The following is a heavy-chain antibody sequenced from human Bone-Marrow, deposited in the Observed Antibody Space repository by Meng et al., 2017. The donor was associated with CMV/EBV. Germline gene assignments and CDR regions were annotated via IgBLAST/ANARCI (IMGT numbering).Heavy chain of an antibody. CDR1: LTFSSDA. D-gene: IGHD1-26*01. V-gene: IGHV3-30*04. CDR2: ISYDGSNK. Sequence: LTFSSDAMHWVRQAPGKGMEWVAVISYDGSNKYYADSEKGRFTISRDNSKNTLYLQMNSLRAEDTAVYYCARDRSGVVGATSVFDYWGQGTLVTVSS. CDR3: ARDRSGVVGATSVFDY. J-gene: IGHJ4*02.